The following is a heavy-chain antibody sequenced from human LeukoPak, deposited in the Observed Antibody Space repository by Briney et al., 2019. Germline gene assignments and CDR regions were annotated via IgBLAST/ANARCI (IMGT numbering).Heavy chain of an antibody. V-gene: IGHV3-23*01. J-gene: IGHJ4*02. Sequence: PTGGSLRLSCAASGLTFSSYAMSWVRQAPGRGLEWVSAISGSGGSTYYADSVKGRLTISRDNAKNSLYLQMNSLRAEDTAVYYCARLGAPQGTTVTTTRYFDFWGQGTLVTVSS. D-gene: IGHD4-17*01. CDR1: GLTFSSYA. CDR3: ARLGAPQGTTVTTTRYFDF. CDR2: ISGSGGST.